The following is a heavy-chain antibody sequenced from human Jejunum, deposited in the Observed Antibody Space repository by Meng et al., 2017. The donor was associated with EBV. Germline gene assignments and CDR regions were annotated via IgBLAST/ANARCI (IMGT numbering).Heavy chain of an antibody. Sequence: QVQLQESGPGLVNPSGSRSLTCAASGGSITSSDWWTWVRQPPGEGLEWIGEIYHDGSSNYSPSLKSRVTILLDKSENHFSLKLNSVTAADTAIYYCARVVNWDYGDYGAFDYWGQGALVTVSS. D-gene: IGHD4-17*01. CDR3: ARVVNWDYGDYGAFDY. CDR2: IYHDGSS. CDR1: GGSITSSDW. V-gene: IGHV4-4*02. J-gene: IGHJ4*02.